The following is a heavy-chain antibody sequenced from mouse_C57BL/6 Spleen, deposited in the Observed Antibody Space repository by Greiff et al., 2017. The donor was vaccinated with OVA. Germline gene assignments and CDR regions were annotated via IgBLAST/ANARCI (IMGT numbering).Heavy chain of an antibody. CDR3: TTSYYSNYETY. J-gene: IGHJ3*01. Sequence: VQLKESGAELVRPGASVKLSCTASGFNIKDYYMHWVKQRPEQGLEWIGTIDPEDGDTEYAPKFQGKATMTADTSSNTAYLQLSSLTSEDTAVYYCTTSYYSNYETYWGQGTLVTVSA. V-gene: IGHV14-1*01. CDR2: IDPEDGDT. CDR1: GFNIKDYY. D-gene: IGHD2-5*01.